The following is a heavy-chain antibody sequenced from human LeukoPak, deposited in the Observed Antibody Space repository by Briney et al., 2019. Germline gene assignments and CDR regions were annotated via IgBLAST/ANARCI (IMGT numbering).Heavy chain of an antibody. D-gene: IGHD4/OR15-4a*01. V-gene: IGHV3-23*01. Sequence: GGSLRLSCAASGFTFGNSAMSWVRQAPGKRLEWVSGISGSGGGTYYADSVKGRFTISRENSKNRLYLQMNTLRAEDTAVYYCAKPARTDYVDYWGQGTLVTVSS. CDR2: ISGSGGGT. CDR1: GFTFGNSA. J-gene: IGHJ4*02. CDR3: AKPARTDYVDY.